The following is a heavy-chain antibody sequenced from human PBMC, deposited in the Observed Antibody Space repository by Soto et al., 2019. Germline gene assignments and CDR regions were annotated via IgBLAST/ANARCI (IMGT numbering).Heavy chain of an antibody. CDR2: ISGSGGST. Sequence: EVQLLESGGGLVQPGGSLRLSCAASGFTFSSYAMNWVRQAPGKGLEWVSAISGSGGSTYYADSVMGRFTISRDNSKNTLYLQMNSLRAEDTALYYCAKRDISWEFDSWGQGTLVTVSS. V-gene: IGHV3-23*01. D-gene: IGHD6-13*01. J-gene: IGHJ4*02. CDR1: GFTFSSYA. CDR3: AKRDISWEFDS.